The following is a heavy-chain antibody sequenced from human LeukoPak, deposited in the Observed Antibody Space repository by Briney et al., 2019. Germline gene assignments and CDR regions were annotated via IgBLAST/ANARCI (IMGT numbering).Heavy chain of an antibody. D-gene: IGHD3-10*01. CDR1: GITFGDYG. CDR3: TKLLWFGELLDYFYGMDV. CDR2: IRSKAYGGTT. Sequence: GGSLRLSCTASGITFGDYGMSWFRQAPGKGLEWVGFIRSKAYGGTTEYAAPVKGRFTISRDDSKSIAYLQMNSLKTEDTAVYYCTKLLWFGELLDYFYGMDVWGQGTTVTVSS. J-gene: IGHJ6*02. V-gene: IGHV3-49*03.